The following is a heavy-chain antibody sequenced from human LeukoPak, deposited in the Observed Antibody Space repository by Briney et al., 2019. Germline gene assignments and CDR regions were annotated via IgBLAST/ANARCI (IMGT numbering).Heavy chain of an antibody. J-gene: IGHJ4*02. D-gene: IGHD3-3*01. CDR2: IYPGDSDT. CDR1: GSSFTSYW. V-gene: IGHV5-51*01. Sequence: KVGESLQISCQGSGSSFTSYWIGWVRQMPGKGLEWMGIIYPGDSDTRYSPSFQGQVTISADKSISTAYLQWSSLKASDTAMYYCARSDYDFWSGYYGYWGQGTLVTVSS. CDR3: ARSDYDFWSGYYGY.